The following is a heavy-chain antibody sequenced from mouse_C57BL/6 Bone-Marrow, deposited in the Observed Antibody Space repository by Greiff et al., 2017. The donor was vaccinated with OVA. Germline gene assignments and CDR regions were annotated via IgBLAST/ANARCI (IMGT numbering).Heavy chain of an antibody. CDR3: ARQNSLFDY. CDR1: GYTFPRYG. D-gene: IGHD3-1*01. Sequence: QVQLQQSGAELARPGASVKLSCKASGYTFPRYGISWVKQRTGQGLEWISEIYPRSGNTYYNEKFKGKATLTADKSSSTAYMELRSLTSGGSAVDIGARQNSLFDYWGQGTTLTVSS. V-gene: IGHV1-81*01. J-gene: IGHJ2*01. CDR2: IYPRSGNT.